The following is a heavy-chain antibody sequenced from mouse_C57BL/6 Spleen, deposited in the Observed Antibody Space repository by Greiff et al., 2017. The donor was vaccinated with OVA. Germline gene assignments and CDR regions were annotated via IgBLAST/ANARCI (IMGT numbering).Heavy chain of an antibody. V-gene: IGHV1-42*01. CDR1: GYSFTGYY. Sequence: VQLKQSGPELVKPGASVKISCKASGYSFTGYYMTWVKPSPEKRLEWIGEINPSTGGTTYNQKFKAKATLTVDKSSSTAYMQLKSLTSEDSAVYYCARSDYYSLYYYAMDDWGQGTSVTVSS. CDR3: ARSDYYSLYYYAMDD. J-gene: IGHJ4*01. D-gene: IGHD2-12*01. CDR2: INPSTGGT.